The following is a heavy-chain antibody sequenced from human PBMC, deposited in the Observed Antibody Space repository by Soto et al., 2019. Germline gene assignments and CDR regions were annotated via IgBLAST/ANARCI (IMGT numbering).Heavy chain of an antibody. Sequence: ASVKVSCKASGYTFTSYYMHWVRQAPGQGLEWMGIINPSGGSTSYAQKFQGRVTMTRDTSTSTVYMELSSLRSEDTAVYYCARDLPLESVSYYGFRPSGFDYWGQGTLVPVSS. CDR3: ARDLPLESVSYYGFRPSGFDY. V-gene: IGHV1-46*01. D-gene: IGHD1-26*01. CDR2: INPSGGST. J-gene: IGHJ4*02. CDR1: GYTFTSYY.